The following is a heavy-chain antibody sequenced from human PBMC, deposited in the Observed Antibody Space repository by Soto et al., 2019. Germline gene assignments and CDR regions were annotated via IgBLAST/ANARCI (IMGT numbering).Heavy chain of an antibody. Sequence: QVQLVESGGGVVQPGTSLRLSCAASGFTFSSYAMHWVRQAPGKGLEWVAVISSGGSNEYYSDSVKGRFTISRDNSKSTLYLQMNSLGPEDTAVYYCATDFAIFGVYDVGYWGQGTLVTVSS. CDR3: ATDFAIFGVYDVGY. V-gene: IGHV3-30*04. J-gene: IGHJ4*02. D-gene: IGHD3-3*01. CDR2: ISSGGSNE. CDR1: GFTFSSYA.